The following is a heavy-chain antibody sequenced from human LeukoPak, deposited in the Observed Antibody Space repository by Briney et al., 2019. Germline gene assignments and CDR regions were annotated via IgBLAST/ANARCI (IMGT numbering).Heavy chain of an antibody. Sequence: GGSLRLSCVASGFVFKMYNMNWVRQAPGRGLEWVANINQLGNEKNYVDSVNGRFTISRNNVDDSLYLEMNSLRVEDTAVYYCGRDRVVPAATFYWGQGVLVTVSS. V-gene: IGHV3-7*01. CDR3: GRDRVVPAATFY. D-gene: IGHD2-2*01. CDR1: GFVFKMYN. CDR2: INQLGNEK. J-gene: IGHJ4*02.